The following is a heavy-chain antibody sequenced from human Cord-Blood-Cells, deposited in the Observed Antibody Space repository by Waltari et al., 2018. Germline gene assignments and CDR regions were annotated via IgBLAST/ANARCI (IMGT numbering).Heavy chain of an antibody. J-gene: IGHJ3*02. D-gene: IGHD7-27*01. CDR2: INPNSGGT. Sequence: QVQLVQSGAEVKKPGASVKVSCKASGYTFTGYYLPWVPKAPGQGLEWMGWINPNSGGTNYAQKFQGRVTMTRDTSISTAYMELSRLRSDDTAVYYCAREMNWGFGTTDAFDIWGQGTMVTVSS. CDR1: GYTFTGYY. CDR3: AREMNWGFGTTDAFDI. V-gene: IGHV1-2*02.